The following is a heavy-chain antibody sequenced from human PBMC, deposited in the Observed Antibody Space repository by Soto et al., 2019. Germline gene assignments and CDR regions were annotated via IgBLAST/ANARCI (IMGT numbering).Heavy chain of an antibody. CDR2: MSYDGSTK. V-gene: IGHV3-30*03. D-gene: IGHD6-6*01. CDR3: ARSTSSTLNYYYGMDV. CDR1: GFIFSSFG. J-gene: IGHJ6*02. Sequence: GGSLRLSCAASGFIFSSFGMHWVRQAPGKGLEWVAVMSYDGSTKFYTDSVKGRFTIARDNSKNILYLQMNSLTMEDTAVFYCARSTSSTLNYYYGMDVWGQGTTVTAP.